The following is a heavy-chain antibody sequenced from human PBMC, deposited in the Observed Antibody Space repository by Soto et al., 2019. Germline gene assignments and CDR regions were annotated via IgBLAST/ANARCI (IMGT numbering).Heavy chain of an antibody. V-gene: IGHV6-1*01. CDR3: ARHPPGFQSPFDA. CDR1: GDSLSNTGAA. Sequence: PSQTLSLTCVISGDSLSNTGAAWNWIMQSPSGVLEWLGRTYYRSKWDNDYAASVTGRITINPDTHKNEFSLQLISVTAEDAAISCCARHPPGFQSPFDAWGRGRLVAVSS. J-gene: IGHJ5*02. CDR2: TYYRSKWDN.